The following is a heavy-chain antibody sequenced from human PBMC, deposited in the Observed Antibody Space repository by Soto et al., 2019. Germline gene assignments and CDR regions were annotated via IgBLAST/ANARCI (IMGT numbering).Heavy chain of an antibody. Sequence: SEPMSLTSAVDGGSFSGHYWNCIRQPPGKGLEWIGEIYDRGSTNYNPSLKSRVTISVDTSKTQFSLKVTSVTAADTAVYYCARGLRIAIFGIVSPYAGMDVRGNGTTVTVSS. CDR1: GGSFSGHY. V-gene: IGHV4-34*01. D-gene: IGHD3-3*01. CDR2: IYDRGST. J-gene: IGHJ6*04. CDR3: ARGLRIAIFGIVSPYAGMDV.